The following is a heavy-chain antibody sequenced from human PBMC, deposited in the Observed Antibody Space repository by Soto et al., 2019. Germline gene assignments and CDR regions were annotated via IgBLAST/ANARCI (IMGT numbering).Heavy chain of an antibody. V-gene: IGHV4-39*01. CDR1: GGSISSSSYY. D-gene: IGHD3-3*01. CDR3: ARHNTYYDFWSGYYTNYYYYYMDV. J-gene: IGHJ6*03. CDR2: IYYSGST. Sequence: SETLSLTCTVSGGSISSSSYYWGWIRQPPGKGLEWIGSIYYSGSTYYNPSLKSRVTISVDTSKNQFSLKLSSVTAADTAVYYCARHNTYYDFWSGYYTNYYYYYMDVWGKGPTVT.